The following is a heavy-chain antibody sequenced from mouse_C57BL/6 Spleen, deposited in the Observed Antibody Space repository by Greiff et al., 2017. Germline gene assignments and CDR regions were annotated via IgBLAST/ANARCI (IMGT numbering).Heavy chain of an antibody. CDR2: IDPSDSYT. D-gene: IGHD2-4*01. J-gene: IGHJ4*01. CDR1: GYTFTSYW. Sequence: VQLQQPGAELVRPGTSVKLSCKASGYTFTSYWMHWVKQRPGQGLEWIGVIDPSDSYTNYNQKFKGKATLTVDTSSSTAYMQLSSLTSEDSAVYYCAGYYDYDGGYYAMDYWGQGTSVTVSS. V-gene: IGHV1-59*01. CDR3: AGYYDYDGGYYAMDY.